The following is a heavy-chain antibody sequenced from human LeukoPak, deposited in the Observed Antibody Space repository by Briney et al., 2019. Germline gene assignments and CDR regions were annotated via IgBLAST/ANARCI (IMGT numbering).Heavy chain of an antibody. D-gene: IGHD1-26*01. J-gene: IGHJ3*02. Sequence: PGGSLRLSCEASGFSLSSYEMNWVRQAPGRGLEWVSHISSRGSTIYYADSVKGRFTISRDNAKNSLYLQMNSLRAEDTAVYYCARVGWVVRYAFDIWGQGTMVTVSS. CDR1: GFSLSSYE. CDR3: ARVGWVVRYAFDI. CDR2: ISSRGSTI. V-gene: IGHV3-48*03.